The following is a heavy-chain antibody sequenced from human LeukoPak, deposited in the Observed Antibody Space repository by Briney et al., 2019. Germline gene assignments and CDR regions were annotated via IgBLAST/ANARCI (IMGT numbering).Heavy chain of an antibody. CDR1: GYIFTNYW. Sequence: PGESLKISCKGSGYIFTNYWIAWVRQMPGKGLEWMGIIYPGASDTRYSPSFQGQVTISADKSISTAYLQWSSLKASDTAMYYCARRSGNFQADYNFDYWGQGTLVTVSS. CDR2: IYPGASDT. D-gene: IGHD1-26*01. CDR3: ARRSGNFQADYNFDY. V-gene: IGHV5-51*01. J-gene: IGHJ4*02.